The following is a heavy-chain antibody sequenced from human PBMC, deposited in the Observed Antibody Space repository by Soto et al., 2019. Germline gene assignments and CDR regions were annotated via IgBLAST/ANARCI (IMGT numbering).Heavy chain of an antibody. CDR3: AHLYYDILTGYVYFDY. J-gene: IGHJ4*02. Sequence: QITLKESGPTLVKPTQTLTLTCTFSGFSLSTSGVGVGWIRQPPGKALEWLALIYWDDDKRYSPSLKSRLTITEDTSKNQVVLTMTNMDPVDTATYYCAHLYYDILTGYVYFDYWGQGTLVTVSS. CDR2: IYWDDDK. D-gene: IGHD3-9*01. CDR1: GFSLSTSGVG. V-gene: IGHV2-5*02.